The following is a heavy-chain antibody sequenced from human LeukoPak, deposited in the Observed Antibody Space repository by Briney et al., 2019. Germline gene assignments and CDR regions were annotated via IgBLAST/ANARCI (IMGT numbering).Heavy chain of an antibody. J-gene: IGHJ4*02. CDR1: GFTFSSYA. V-gene: IGHV3-30-3*01. Sequence: PGGSLRLSCAASGFTFSSYAMHWVRQAPGKGLEWVAVISHDGSNKYYADSVKGRFTISRDNSKNTLYLQMNSLRAEDTAVYYCARDYRLSWELPDYWGRGTLVTVSS. CDR3: ARDYRLSWELPDY. CDR2: ISHDGSNK. D-gene: IGHD1-26*01.